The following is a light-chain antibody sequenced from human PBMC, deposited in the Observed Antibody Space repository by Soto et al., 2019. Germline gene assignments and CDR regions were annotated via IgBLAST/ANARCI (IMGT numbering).Light chain of an antibody. CDR1: SSDVGGYNY. CDR3: SSYTSSSTRV. CDR2: DVS. J-gene: IGLJ2*01. Sequence: QSALTQPASVSGSPGQSITISCTGTSSDVGGYNYVSWYQQHPGKAPKLMIYDVSNRPSGVSNRFSGSKSGNTASLTISGHQAEDEADYYCSSYTSSSTRVFGGGTKLIVL. V-gene: IGLV2-14*01.